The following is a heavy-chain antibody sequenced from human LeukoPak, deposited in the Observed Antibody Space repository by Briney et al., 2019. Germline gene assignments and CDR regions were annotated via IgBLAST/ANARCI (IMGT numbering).Heavy chain of an antibody. D-gene: IGHD2-2*01. V-gene: IGHV1-2*02. CDR1: EYTFTGYY. CDR3: AREGYCSSIRCLDY. CDR2: IKPNSGGT. J-gene: IGHJ4*02. Sequence: ASVKVSCKASEYTFTGYYMHWVRQAPGQGLEWMGWIKPNSGGTNYAQKFQGRVTMTRDTSISTAYMELSRLRSDDTAVYYCAREGYCSSIRCLDYWGQGTLVTVSS.